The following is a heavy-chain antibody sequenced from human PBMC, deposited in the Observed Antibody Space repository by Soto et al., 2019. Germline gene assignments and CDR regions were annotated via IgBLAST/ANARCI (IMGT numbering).Heavy chain of an antibody. CDR2: IYDSGNT. Sequence: QVQLQESGPGLVKPSQTLSLTCSVSGGSISSDDYYWSWIRQPRGKGLEWIGYIYDSGNTYFNPSLKSRVTISVDTSKNQFSLNLTSVTAADTAVYYCARATPDYYDESLYTWFDPWGQGTLVTVSP. D-gene: IGHD3-22*01. CDR3: ARATPDYYDESLYTWFDP. J-gene: IGHJ5*02. V-gene: IGHV4-30-4*01. CDR1: GGSISSDDYY.